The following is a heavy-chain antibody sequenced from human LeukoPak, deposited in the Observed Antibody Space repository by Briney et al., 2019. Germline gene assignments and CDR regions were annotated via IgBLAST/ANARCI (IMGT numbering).Heavy chain of an antibody. V-gene: IGHV4-39*07. D-gene: IGHD3-9*01. J-gene: IGHJ5*02. CDR2: IYYSGST. CDR3: ARGVTVLRYFGSRRNWFDP. CDR1: GGSISSSSYY. Sequence: SSETLSLTCTVSGGSISSSSYYWGWIRQPPGKGLEWIGSIYYSGSTYYNPSLKSRVTISVDTSKNQFSLKLSSVTAADTAVYYCARGVTVLRYFGSRRNWFDPWGQGTLVTVSS.